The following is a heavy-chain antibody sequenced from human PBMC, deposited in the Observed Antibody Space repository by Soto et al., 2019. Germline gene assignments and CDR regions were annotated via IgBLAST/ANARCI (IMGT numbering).Heavy chain of an antibody. Sequence: EVQLVESGGGLVQPGGSLKLSCAASGFSFSDSTMHWVRQASGKGLEWVGRIRSKANNYATAYAASVKGRFTISRDDSKNTAYLQVNSLKTEDTAVYYCTGAWGGDSDVGYWGQGTLVTVSS. CDR1: GFSFSDST. V-gene: IGHV3-73*01. CDR3: TGAWGGDSDVGY. D-gene: IGHD2-21*02. J-gene: IGHJ4*01. CDR2: IRSKANNYAT.